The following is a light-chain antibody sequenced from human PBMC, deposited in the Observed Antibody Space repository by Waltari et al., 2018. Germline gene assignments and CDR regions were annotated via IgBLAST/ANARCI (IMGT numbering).Light chain of an antibody. CDR3: YSAADNHRVL. CDR1: ILAKKY. J-gene: IGLJ2*01. V-gene: IGLV3-27*01. Sequence: SSELTQPASVSVSLGQTAVITCSGDILAKKYGRWFPQKPGQAPVLFIYKEIERPSVIPDRFSGSSSGTTLTLTISGAQVEDEAAYYCYSAADNHRVLFGGGTKLTVL. CDR2: KEI.